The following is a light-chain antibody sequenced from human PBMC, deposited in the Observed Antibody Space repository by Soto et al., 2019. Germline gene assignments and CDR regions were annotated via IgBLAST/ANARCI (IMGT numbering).Light chain of an antibody. Sequence: EIVMTQSPATLSVSPGERATLSCRASQSVSSNLAWYQQKPGQAPRLLIYGASTRATGIPASFSGSGSGTEFTLTISSLQSEDFAVYYCQQYNNCPQTFGQGTKVEIK. CDR2: GAS. V-gene: IGKV3-15*01. CDR3: QQYNNCPQT. CDR1: QSVSSN. J-gene: IGKJ1*01.